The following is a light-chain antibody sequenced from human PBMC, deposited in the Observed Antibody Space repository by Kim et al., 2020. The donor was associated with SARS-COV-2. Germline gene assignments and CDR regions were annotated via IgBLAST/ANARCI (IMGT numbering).Light chain of an antibody. CDR3: KQYNDWPT. Sequence: LSVPQWASAARSCRTRQSVGDNFAGCRQEPGQAPRLLIYGASTRATGIPDGFSGSGSGTEFTLAISSLQSEDSAVYFCKQYNDWPTLGEGTRLE. CDR1: QSVGDN. J-gene: IGKJ5*01. V-gene: IGKV3-15*01. CDR2: GAS.